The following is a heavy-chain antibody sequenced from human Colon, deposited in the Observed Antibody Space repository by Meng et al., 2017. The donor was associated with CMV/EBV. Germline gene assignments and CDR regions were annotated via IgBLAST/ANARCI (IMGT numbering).Heavy chain of an antibody. V-gene: IGHV1-18*01. Sequence: ASVKVSCKASGYTFTSYGISWVRQAPGQGLERLGWISGYNANTDYAQSVQGRVTMTTDTPTNTVYMELRSLRSDDTAIYYCARDRTYSGTYSRGDYWGQGTLVTVSS. D-gene: IGHD1-26*01. CDR1: GYTFTSYG. CDR2: ISGYNANT. J-gene: IGHJ4*02. CDR3: ARDRTYSGTYSRGDY.